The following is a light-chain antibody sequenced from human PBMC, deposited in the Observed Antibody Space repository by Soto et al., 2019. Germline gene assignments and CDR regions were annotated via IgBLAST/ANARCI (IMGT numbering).Light chain of an antibody. CDR2: GNV. V-gene: IGLV1-40*01. CDR1: SSNIGAGYD. Sequence: QSVLTQPPSVSGAPGQRVLISCTGSSSNIGAGYDVHWYQHLPGTAPKLLIYGNVNRPSGVPDRFSGSKSGTSASLAITGLQAEDEGDYYCQSYDRSLSGYVFGTGTKLTVL. CDR3: QSYDRSLSGYV. J-gene: IGLJ1*01.